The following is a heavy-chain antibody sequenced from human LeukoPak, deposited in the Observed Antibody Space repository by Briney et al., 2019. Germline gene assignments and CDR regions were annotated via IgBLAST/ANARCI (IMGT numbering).Heavy chain of an antibody. D-gene: IGHD6-19*01. CDR2: IYHSGST. Sequence: SESLSLTCTVSGYSISSGYYWGWIRQPPGKGLEWIGSIYHSGSTYYNPSLKSRVTISVDTSKNQFSLKLSSVTAADTAVYYCARDQPYSSGCDYWGQGTLVTVSS. J-gene: IGHJ4*02. CDR3: ARDQPYSSGCDY. CDR1: GYSISSGYY. V-gene: IGHV4-38-2*02.